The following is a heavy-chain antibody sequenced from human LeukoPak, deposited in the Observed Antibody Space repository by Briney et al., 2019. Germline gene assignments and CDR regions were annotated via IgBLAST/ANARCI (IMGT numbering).Heavy chain of an antibody. CDR2: IYYSGST. Sequence: PSETLSLTCTVSGYSISSGYYWGWIRPPPGKGLEWIGSIYYSGSTYYNPSLKSRVTISVDTSKNQFSLKLSSVTAADTAVYYCARANYYDSSGLRYWGQGTLVTVSS. CDR1: GYSISSGYY. CDR3: ARANYYDSSGLRY. J-gene: IGHJ4*02. D-gene: IGHD3-22*01. V-gene: IGHV4-38-2*02.